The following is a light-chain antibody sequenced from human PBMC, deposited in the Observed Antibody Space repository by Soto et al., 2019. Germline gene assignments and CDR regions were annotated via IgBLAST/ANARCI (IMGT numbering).Light chain of an antibody. J-gene: IGKJ1*01. CDR2: VAS. V-gene: IGKV3-15*01. CDR3: QQSNDCPPS. CDR1: QSVSSY. Sequence: EMVMTQSPATLSVSPGERVTLSCRASQSVSSYLAWYQQKPGQPPRLLIYVASTRAAGIPARFSGSGSGTEFTIPISSLQSEDFSVYYCQQSNDCPPSFGQGTKVEIK.